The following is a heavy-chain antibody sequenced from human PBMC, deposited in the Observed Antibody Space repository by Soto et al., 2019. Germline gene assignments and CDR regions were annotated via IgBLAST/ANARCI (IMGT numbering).Heavy chain of an antibody. CDR2: IYYSGST. D-gene: IGHD3-9*01. CDR3: ARLTYYDILTGYNPEDY. J-gene: IGHJ4*02. Sequence: SETLSLTCTVSGGSISSYYWSWIRQPPGKGLEWIGYIYYSGSTNYNPSLKSRVTISVDTSKNQFSLKLSSVTAADTAVYYCARLTYYDILTGYNPEDYWGQGTLVTVS. V-gene: IGHV4-59*01. CDR1: GGSISSYY.